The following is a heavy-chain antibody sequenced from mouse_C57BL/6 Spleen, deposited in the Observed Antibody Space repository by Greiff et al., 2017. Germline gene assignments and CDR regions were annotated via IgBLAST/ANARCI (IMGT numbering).Heavy chain of an antibody. V-gene: IGHV2-2*01. J-gene: IGHJ2*01. CDR3: ARNKALYYFDY. CDR1: GFSLTSYG. D-gene: IGHD3-2*02. Sequence: QVQLKESGPGLVQPSQSLSITCTVSGFSLTSYGVHWVRQSPGKGLEWLGVIWSGGSTDYNAAFISRLSISKDNSKSQVFFKMNSLQADDTAIYYCARNKALYYFDYWGQGTTLTVSS. CDR2: IWSGGST.